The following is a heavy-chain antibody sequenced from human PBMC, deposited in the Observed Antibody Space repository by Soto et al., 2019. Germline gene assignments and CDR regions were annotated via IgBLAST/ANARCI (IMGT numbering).Heavy chain of an antibody. CDR2: IYHSGST. V-gene: IGHV4-38-2*01. J-gene: IGHJ6*02. CDR1: GSSISSGYY. D-gene: IGHD3-3*01. Sequence: SETLSLTCDVSGSSISSGYYWGWIRQPPGKGLEWIGSIYHSGSTNYKSSLKSRVTISVDTSKNRFSLKLRSVTAADTAVYYCARTWSNYDFWEVWGQGSTVTVS. CDR3: ARTWSNYDFWEV.